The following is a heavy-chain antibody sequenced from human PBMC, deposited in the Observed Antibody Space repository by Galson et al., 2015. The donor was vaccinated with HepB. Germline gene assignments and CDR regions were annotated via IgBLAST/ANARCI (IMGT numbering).Heavy chain of an antibody. D-gene: IGHD3-22*01. Sequence: SLRLSCAVSGFTFSNYDMHWVRQAPGKGLEWVAVISYDGSNKYYADSVKGRFTISRDNSKNTLYLQMNSLRAEDTAVYYCARVAETYYYDSSGYYDGWGQGTLVTVSS. CDR1: GFTFSNYD. V-gene: IGHV3-30-3*01. CDR2: ISYDGSNK. CDR3: ARVAETYYYDSSGYYDG. J-gene: IGHJ4*02.